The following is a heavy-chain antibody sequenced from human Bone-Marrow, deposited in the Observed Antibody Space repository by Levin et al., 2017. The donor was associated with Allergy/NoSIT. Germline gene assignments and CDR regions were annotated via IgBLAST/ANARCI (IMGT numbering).Heavy chain of an antibody. J-gene: IGHJ4*02. CDR1: GFTFSDYY. V-gene: IGHV3-11*03. Sequence: GGSLRLSCAASGFTFSDYYMSWIRQAPGKGLEWVSYISSSSSYTNYADSVKGRFTISRDNAKNSLYLQMNSLRAEDTAVYYCARLGYCSSTSCSNFDYWGQGTLVTVSS. CDR2: ISSSSSYT. D-gene: IGHD2-2*01. CDR3: ARLGYCSSTSCSNFDY.